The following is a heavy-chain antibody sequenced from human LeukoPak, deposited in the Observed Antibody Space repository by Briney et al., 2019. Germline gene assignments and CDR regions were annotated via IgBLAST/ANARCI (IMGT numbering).Heavy chain of an antibody. Sequence: GRSLRPSCAASGFTFSSYAMHWVRQAPGKGLEWVAVISYDGSNKYYADSVKGRFTISRDNSKNTLYLQMNSLRAEDTAVYYCARSRVGWKDDTFDIWGQGTMVTVSS. D-gene: IGHD1-1*01. V-gene: IGHV3-30*04. J-gene: IGHJ3*02. CDR2: ISYDGSNK. CDR3: ARSRVGWKDDTFDI. CDR1: GFTFSSYA.